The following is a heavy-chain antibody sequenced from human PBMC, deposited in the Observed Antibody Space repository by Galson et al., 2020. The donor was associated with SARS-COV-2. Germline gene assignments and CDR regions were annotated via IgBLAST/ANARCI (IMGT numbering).Heavy chain of an antibody. CDR3: ARGGRSVTVGGVPYLYFGGEV. J-gene: IGHJ6*01. CDR1: GASLSSYY. D-gene: IGHD2-15*01. Sequence: ETSETRSLTCTVSGASLSSYYWNWIRQPPGKGLEWIGYVHYTGATNYNPSLESRLSISVDNSKNQFSLRLSSVTAADTAFYYCARGGRSVTVGGVPYLYFGGEVWGQGTTVTVAS. CDR2: VHYTGAT. V-gene: IGHV4-59*13.